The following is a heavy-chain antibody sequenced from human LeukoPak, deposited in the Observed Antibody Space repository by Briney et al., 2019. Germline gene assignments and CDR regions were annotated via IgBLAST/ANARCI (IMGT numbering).Heavy chain of an antibody. V-gene: IGHV3-23*01. J-gene: IGHJ3*02. CDR1: GFTFSSYA. D-gene: IGHD5-18*01. CDR3: ARADTAMVAPDAFDI. Sequence: PGGSLRLSCAASGFTFSSYAMSWVRQAPGKGLEWVSAISGSGGSTYYADSVKGRFTISRDNSKNTLYLQMNSLRAEDTAVYYCARADTAMVAPDAFDIWGQGTMVTVSS. CDR2: ISGSGGST.